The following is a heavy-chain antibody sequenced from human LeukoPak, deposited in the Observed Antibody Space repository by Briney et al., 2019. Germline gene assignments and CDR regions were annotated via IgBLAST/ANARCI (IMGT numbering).Heavy chain of an antibody. V-gene: IGHV4-34*01. J-gene: IGHJ2*01. Sequence: PSETLSLTCAVYGGSFSGYYWSWIRQPPGKGLEWIGEINHSGSTNYNPSLKSRVTISVDTSKNQFSLKLSSVTAADTAVYYCARANDILTGYYSLRYFDLWGRGTLVTVSS. CDR2: INHSGST. CDR1: GGSFSGYY. CDR3: ARANDILTGYYSLRYFDL. D-gene: IGHD3-9*01.